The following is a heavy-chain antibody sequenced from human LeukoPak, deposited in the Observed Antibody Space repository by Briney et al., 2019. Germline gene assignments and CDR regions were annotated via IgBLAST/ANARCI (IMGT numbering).Heavy chain of an antibody. Sequence: GGSLRLSCAASGFTFRSDGMHWVRQAPGKGLEWVTFIGYDGSDKYYADSVKGRFTISRDNSKNTLYLQMNSLRAEDTAVYHCAKDRATKWPFDYWGQGTLVTVSS. CDR1: GFTFRSDG. CDR2: IGYDGSDK. V-gene: IGHV3-30*02. CDR3: AKDRATKWPFDY. D-gene: IGHD5-12*01. J-gene: IGHJ4*02.